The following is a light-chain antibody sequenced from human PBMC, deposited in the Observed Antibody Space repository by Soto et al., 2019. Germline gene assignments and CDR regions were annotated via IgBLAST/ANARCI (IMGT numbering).Light chain of an antibody. CDR1: QSVSSN. CDR2: GAS. Sequence: EIVMTQSPATLSVSPGERATLSCRASQSVSSNLAWYQQKPGQAPRLLIYGASTRATGIPARLSGSGSGTEFTLTISSLQSEDFAVYCCQQYYKLPWTFGQGTKVDIK. CDR3: QQYYKLPWT. J-gene: IGKJ1*01. V-gene: IGKV3-15*01.